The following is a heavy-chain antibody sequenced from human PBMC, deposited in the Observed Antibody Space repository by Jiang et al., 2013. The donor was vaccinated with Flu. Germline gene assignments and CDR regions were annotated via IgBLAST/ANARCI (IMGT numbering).Heavy chain of an antibody. Sequence: LLKPSETLSLTCAVYGGSFSGYYWSWIRQPPGKGLEWIGEINHSGSTNYNPSLKSRVTISVDTSKNQFSLKLSSVTAADTAVYYCAIQQWLGPYYYYYGMDVWGQGTTVTVSS. V-gene: IGHV4-34*01. CDR2: INHSGST. D-gene: IGHD6-19*01. CDR3: AIQQWLGPYYYYYGMDV. CDR1: GGSFSGYY. J-gene: IGHJ6*02.